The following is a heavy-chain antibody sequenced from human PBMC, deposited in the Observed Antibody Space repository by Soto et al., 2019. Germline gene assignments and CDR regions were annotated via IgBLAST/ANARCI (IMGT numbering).Heavy chain of an antibody. CDR1: GFTFSSYA. J-gene: IGHJ6*02. CDR2: ISGSGGST. D-gene: IGHD5-12*01. V-gene: IGHV3-23*01. Sequence: EVQLLESGGGLVQPGGSLRLSCAASGFTFSSYAMSWVRQAPGKGLEWVSAISGSGGSTYYADSVKGRFTISRDNSKNTLYLQMNSLRAEDTAVYYCARDKLRLSYYYYGMDVWGQGTTVTVSS. CDR3: ARDKLRLSYYYYGMDV.